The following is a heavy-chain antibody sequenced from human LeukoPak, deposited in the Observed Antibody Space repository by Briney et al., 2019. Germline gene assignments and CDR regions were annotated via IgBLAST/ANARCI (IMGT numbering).Heavy chain of an antibody. CDR2: IYSGGST. Sequence: AGSLRLSCAASGFTVSSNYMNWVRQAPGKGLEWVSVIYSGGSTYYADSVKGRFTISRDNSKNTLYLQMNSLRAEDTAVYYCARDEYPYCSGGSCLDYWGQGTLVTVSS. J-gene: IGHJ4*02. D-gene: IGHD2-15*01. CDR3: ARDEYPYCSGGSCLDY. CDR1: GFTVSSNY. V-gene: IGHV3-66*02.